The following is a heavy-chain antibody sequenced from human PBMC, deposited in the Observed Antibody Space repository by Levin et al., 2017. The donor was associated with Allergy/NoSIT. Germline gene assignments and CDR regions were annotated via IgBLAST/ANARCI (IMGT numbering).Heavy chain of an antibody. V-gene: IGHV4-59*01. CDR3: ARDRRYSGSYYGMDV. CDR1: GGSISSSY. J-gene: IGHJ6*02. D-gene: IGHD1-26*01. Sequence: SQTLSLTCTVSGGSISSSYWSWIRQPPGKGLEWIGYIYYSGSTNYNPSLKSRVTISVDTSKNQFSLKLSSVTAADTAVYYCARDRRYSGSYYGMDVWGQGTTVTVSS. CDR2: IYYSGST.